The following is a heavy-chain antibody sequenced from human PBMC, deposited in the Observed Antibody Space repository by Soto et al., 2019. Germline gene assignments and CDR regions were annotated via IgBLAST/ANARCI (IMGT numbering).Heavy chain of an antibody. CDR3: ARATLVVAATVDWFDP. Sequence: ASVKVSCKASGYTFTSYGISWVRQAPGQGLEWMGWISAYNGNTNYAQKLQGRVTMTTDTSTSTAYMELRSLRSDDTAVYYCARATLVVAATVDWFDPWGQGTLVTDSS. J-gene: IGHJ5*02. D-gene: IGHD2-15*01. V-gene: IGHV1-18*01. CDR2: ISAYNGNT. CDR1: GYTFTSYG.